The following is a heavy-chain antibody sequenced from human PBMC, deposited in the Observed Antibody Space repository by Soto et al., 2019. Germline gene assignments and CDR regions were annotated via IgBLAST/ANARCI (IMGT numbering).Heavy chain of an antibody. CDR2: ISYDGSNK. D-gene: IGHD3-3*01. CDR3: AKGHDFWSGSSGMDV. J-gene: IGHJ6*02. Sequence: GGSLRLSCAASGFTFSSYGMHWVRQAPGKGLEWVAVISYDGSNKYYADSVKGRFTISRDNSKNTLDLQMNSLRAEDTAVYYCAKGHDFWSGSSGMDVWGQGTTVTVSS. CDR1: GFTFSSYG. V-gene: IGHV3-30*18.